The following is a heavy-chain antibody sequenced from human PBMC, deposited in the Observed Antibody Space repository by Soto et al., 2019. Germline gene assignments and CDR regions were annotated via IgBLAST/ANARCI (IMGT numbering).Heavy chain of an antibody. Sequence: QVQLQESGPGLVKPSETLSLTCTVSGGSVSSGSYYWSWIRQPPGKGLEWIGYMYDSGSTKYNPSLKSRVTISVDTSNNQFSLKLSSVTAGDTAVYYCASGRGGYWVYWGQGTLVTVSS. J-gene: IGHJ4*02. CDR3: ASGRGGYWVY. CDR2: MYDSGST. V-gene: IGHV4-61*01. D-gene: IGHD3-22*01. CDR1: GGSVSSGSYY.